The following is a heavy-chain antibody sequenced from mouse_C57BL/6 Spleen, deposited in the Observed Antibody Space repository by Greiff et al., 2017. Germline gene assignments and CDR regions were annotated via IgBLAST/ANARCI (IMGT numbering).Heavy chain of an antibody. V-gene: IGHV1-81*01. Sequence: QVQLQQSGAELARPGASVKLSCKASGYTFTSYGISWVKQRTGQGLEWIGEIYPRSGNTYYNEKFKGKATLTADKSSSTAYMELRSLTSEDSAVYFCARGRNPPAGFAYWGQGTLVTVSA. CDR1: GYTFTSYG. CDR2: IYPRSGNT. CDR3: ARGRNPPAGFAY. J-gene: IGHJ3*01.